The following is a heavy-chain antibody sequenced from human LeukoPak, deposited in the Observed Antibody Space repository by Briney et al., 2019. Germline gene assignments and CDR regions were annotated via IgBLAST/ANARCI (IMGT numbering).Heavy chain of an antibody. CDR2: INPNSGGT. CDR3: ARADRLHGGPYLIGP. Sequence: ASVKVSCTTSGYSFTDYYMHWVRQAPGQGLEWMGWINPNSGGTSSARKFQGRVTMTRDTSISTVYMEVSWLTSDDTAIYYCARADRLHGGPYLIGPWGQGTLVTVSS. V-gene: IGHV1-2*02. CDR1: GYSFTDYY. J-gene: IGHJ5*02. D-gene: IGHD2-21*01.